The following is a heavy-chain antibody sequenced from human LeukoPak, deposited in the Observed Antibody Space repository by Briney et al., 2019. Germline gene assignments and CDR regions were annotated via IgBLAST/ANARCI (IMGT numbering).Heavy chain of an antibody. D-gene: IGHD5-24*01. V-gene: IGHV1-69*05. CDR2: IIPIFGTA. CDR1: GGTFSSYA. J-gene: IGHJ4*02. CDR3: ARSHGYNSGIFGPFDY. Sequence: SVKVSCKASGGTFSSYAISWVRQAPGQGLEWMGGIIPIFGTANYAQKFQGRVTITTDESTSTAYMELSSLRSEDTAVYYCARSHGYNSGIFGPFDYWGQGTLVTVSS.